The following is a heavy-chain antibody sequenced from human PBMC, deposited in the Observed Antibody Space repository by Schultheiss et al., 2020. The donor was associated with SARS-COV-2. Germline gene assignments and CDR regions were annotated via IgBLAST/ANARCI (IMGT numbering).Heavy chain of an antibody. V-gene: IGHV4-30-4*01. CDR3: ARRVHTIFGVVTHPTIDY. CDR1: GGSISSGDYY. J-gene: IGHJ4*02. D-gene: IGHD3-3*01. Sequence: SETLSLTCTVSGGSISSGDYYWSWIRQPPGKGLEWIGYIYYSGSTYYNPSLKSRVTISVDTSKNQFSLKLSSVTAADTAVYYCARRVHTIFGVVTHPTIDYWGQGTLVTVSS. CDR2: IYYSGST.